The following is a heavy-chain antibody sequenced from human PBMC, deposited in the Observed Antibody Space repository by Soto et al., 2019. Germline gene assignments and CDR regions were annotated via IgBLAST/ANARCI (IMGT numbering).Heavy chain of an antibody. CDR1: GGTFSSYT. V-gene: IGHV1-69*02. D-gene: IGHD2-15*01. CDR3: AARCQGAVDI. CDR2: IIPILGIA. Sequence: QVQLVQSGAEVKKPGSSVKVSCKASGGTFSSYTISWVRQAPGQGLEWMGRIIPILGIANYAQNFQGRVAITADKSTSTAYMDLRSLRSENTAVYFCAARCQGAVDIWRQATIVTLSS. J-gene: IGHJ3*02.